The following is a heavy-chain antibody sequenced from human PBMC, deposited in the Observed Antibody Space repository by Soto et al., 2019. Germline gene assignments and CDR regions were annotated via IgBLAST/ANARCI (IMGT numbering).Heavy chain of an antibody. Sequence: EVQLLESGGNLVQPGGSLRLSCAASGFTFSSYVMTWVRQAPGKGLEWVSGISVTGDTTYYADSVKGRFTISRDNAKNTLYLQMDSLRADDTAIYFCAEMARGGWLLTYLDCWGQGTLVTVSS. D-gene: IGHD3-9*01. CDR1: GFTFSSYV. CDR3: AEMARGGWLLTYLDC. V-gene: IGHV3-23*01. CDR2: ISVTGDTT. J-gene: IGHJ4*02.